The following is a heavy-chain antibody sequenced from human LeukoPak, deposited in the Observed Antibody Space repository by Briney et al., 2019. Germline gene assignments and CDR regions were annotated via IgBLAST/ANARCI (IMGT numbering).Heavy chain of an antibody. CDR3: ARVVRSYYFDY. V-gene: IGHV3-7*01. CDR1: GFTFSSYW. J-gene: IGHJ4*02. Sequence: GGSLRRSCAASGFTFSSYWMSWVRQAPGKGLEWVANIKQDGSEKYYVDSVKGRFTISRDNAKNSLYLQMNSLRAEDTAVYYCARVVRSYYFDYWGQGTLVTVSS. CDR2: IKQDGSEK.